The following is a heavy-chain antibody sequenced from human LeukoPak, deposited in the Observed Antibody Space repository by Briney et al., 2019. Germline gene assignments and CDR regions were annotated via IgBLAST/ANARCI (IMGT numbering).Heavy chain of an antibody. V-gene: IGHV3-30*18. Sequence: GRSLRLSCAASGFTFSSYGMHWVRQAPGKGLEWVAVISYDGSNKYYADSVKGRFTISRDNSKNTLYLQMNSLRAEDTAVYYCANDYGDYWLGDWGQGTLVTVSS. D-gene: IGHD4-17*01. J-gene: IGHJ4*02. CDR2: ISYDGSNK. CDR3: ANDYGDYWLGD. CDR1: GFTFSSYG.